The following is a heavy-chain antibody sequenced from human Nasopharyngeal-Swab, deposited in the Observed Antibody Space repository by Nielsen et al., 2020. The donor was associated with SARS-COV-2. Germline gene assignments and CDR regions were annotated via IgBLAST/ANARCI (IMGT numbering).Heavy chain of an antibody. J-gene: IGHJ3*02. CDR3: ARDRVDFWSGYYTPDAFDI. V-gene: IGHV3-53*01. D-gene: IGHD3-3*01. CDR2: IYSGGST. CDR1: GFTVSSNY. Sequence: GESLKISCAASGFTVSSNYMSWVRQAPGKGPEWVSVIYSGGSTYYADSVKGRFTISRDNSKNTLYLQMNSLRAEDTAVYYCARDRVDFWSGYYTPDAFDIWGQGTMVTVSS.